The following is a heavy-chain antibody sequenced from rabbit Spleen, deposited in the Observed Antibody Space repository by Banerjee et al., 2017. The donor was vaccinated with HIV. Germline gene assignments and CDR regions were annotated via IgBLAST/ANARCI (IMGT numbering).Heavy chain of an antibody. CDR3: ARSSTDDWDMVARLDL. CDR2: IAPIFDSP. Sequence: EQLEESGGGLVKPEGSLTLTCKASGVSLNDKDVMCWVRQAPGKGLEWIACIAPIFDSPYYASWAKGRFTISKTSSTTVTLQMTSLTGADTATYFCARSSTDDWDMVARLDLWGQGTLVTVS. D-gene: IGHD1-1*01. J-gene: IGHJ3*01. V-gene: IGHV1S45*01. CDR1: GVSLNDKDV.